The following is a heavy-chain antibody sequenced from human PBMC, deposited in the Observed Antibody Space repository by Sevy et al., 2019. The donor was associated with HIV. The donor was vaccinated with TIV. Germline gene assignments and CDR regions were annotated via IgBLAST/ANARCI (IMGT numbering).Heavy chain of an antibody. CDR2: IYPGDSDT. D-gene: IGHD1-1*01. V-gene: IGHV5-51*01. J-gene: IGHJ3*01. CDR3: ARVGTVQLERRCNAFDL. CDR1: GYSFTSYW. Sequence: GESLKISCKGSGYSFTSYWIGWVRQMPGKGLEWMGIIYPGDSDTRYSPSFQGQVTITADKSIRTAYLQWSPRKAAATAMEYCARVGTVQLERRCNAFDLWGQVTMVTVSS.